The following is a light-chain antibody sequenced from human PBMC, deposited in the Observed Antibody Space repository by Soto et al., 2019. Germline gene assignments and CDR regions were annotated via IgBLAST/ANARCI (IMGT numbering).Light chain of an antibody. CDR2: QTS. J-gene: IGKJ1*01. CDR3: HQRQRWPRT. V-gene: IGKV3D-15*03. CDR1: QYINTR. Sequence: MTQSPSTLSASVGDRVTLSCRASQYINTRLAWYQHRPGQAPRLLIYQTSIRAAGIPARFSASGSGTDFTLTISDVQPEDFALYYCHQRQRWPRTFGQGTKVDI.